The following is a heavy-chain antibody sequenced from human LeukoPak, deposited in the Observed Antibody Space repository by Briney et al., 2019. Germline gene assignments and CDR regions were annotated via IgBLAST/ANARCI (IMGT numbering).Heavy chain of an antibody. V-gene: IGHV3-23*01. CDR2: ISGSGGST. D-gene: IGHD3-22*01. J-gene: IGHJ4*02. Sequence: GGSLRLSCAATGFTFSIYAMSWVRQAPGKGLEWVSTISGSGGSTYYADSAKGRFTISRDNSKNTLYLQMNSLRAEDTAVYYCAKVYYYDSSGYSDYGGRGTLVTVSS. CDR1: GFTFSIYA. CDR3: AKVYYYDSSGYSDY.